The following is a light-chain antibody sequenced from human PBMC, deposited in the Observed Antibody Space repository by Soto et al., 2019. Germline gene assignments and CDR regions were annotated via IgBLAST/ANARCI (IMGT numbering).Light chain of an antibody. CDR2: GAS. CDR3: QKYGYLFRA. V-gene: IGKV3-20*01. J-gene: IGKJ1*01. CDR1: ESVSSSY. Sequence: DILLTQSPATLSLSPGDRATLSFRASESVSSSYLSWYQLKPGQAPRLLIYGASSMDTGIPDRFSGSGSAKDFTLTISRLDPEDFGVYYCQKYGYLFRAFGQGTKVEL.